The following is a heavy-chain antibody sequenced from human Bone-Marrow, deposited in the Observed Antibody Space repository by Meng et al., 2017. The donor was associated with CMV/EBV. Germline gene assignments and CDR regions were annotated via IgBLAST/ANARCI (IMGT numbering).Heavy chain of an antibody. V-gene: IGHV3-21*01. Sequence: GESLKISCTASGFTFGDYAMSWVRQAPGKGLEWVSSISSSSSYIYYADSVKGRFTISRDNAKNSLYLQMNSLRAEDTAVYYCAREPRIRGAFDIWGQGTMVTVSS. D-gene: IGHD2-15*01. CDR1: GFTFGDYA. CDR2: ISSSSSYI. CDR3: AREPRIRGAFDI. J-gene: IGHJ3*02.